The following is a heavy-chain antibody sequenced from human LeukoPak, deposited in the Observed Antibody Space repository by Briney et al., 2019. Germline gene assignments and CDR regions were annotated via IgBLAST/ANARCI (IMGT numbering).Heavy chain of an antibody. D-gene: IGHD5-18*01. Sequence: SETLSLTCAVYGGSFSGYYWSWIRQPPGKGLEWIGEINHSGSTNYNPSLKSRVTISVDTSKNQFSLKLSSVTAADTAVYYCARHPIQLWFRGYFDHWGQGTLVTVSS. CDR1: GGSFSGYY. V-gene: IGHV4-34*01. CDR3: ARHPIQLWFRGYFDH. J-gene: IGHJ4*02. CDR2: INHSGST.